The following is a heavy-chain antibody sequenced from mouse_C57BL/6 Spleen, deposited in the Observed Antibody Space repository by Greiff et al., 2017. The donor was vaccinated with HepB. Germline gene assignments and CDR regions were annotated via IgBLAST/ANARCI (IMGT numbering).Heavy chain of an antibody. J-gene: IGHJ3*01. Sequence: EVQLQQSGGGLVQPGGSMKLSCAASGFTFSDAWMDWVRQSPEKGLEWVAEIRNKANNHATYYAESVKGRFTISRDDSKSSVYLQMNSLRAEDTGIYYCTAGLRAWFAYWGQGTLVTVSA. CDR3: TAGLRAWFAY. CDR2: IRNKANNHAT. CDR1: GFTFSDAW. D-gene: IGHD2-4*01. V-gene: IGHV6-6*01.